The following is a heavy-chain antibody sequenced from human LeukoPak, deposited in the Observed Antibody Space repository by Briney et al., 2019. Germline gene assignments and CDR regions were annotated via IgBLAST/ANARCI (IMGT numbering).Heavy chain of an antibody. J-gene: IGHJ6*02. CDR2: ISYDGSNK. V-gene: IGHV3-30*18. Sequence: GGSLRLSCAASGFTFSSYGMHWVRQAPGKGLEWVAVISYDGSNKYYADSVKGRFTISRDNSKNTLYLQMNSLRAEDTAVYYCAKEYGYSSTRISYYYYGMDVWGQGTTVAVSS. CDR1: GFTFSSYG. CDR3: AKEYGYSSTRISYYYYGMDV. D-gene: IGHD2-2*01.